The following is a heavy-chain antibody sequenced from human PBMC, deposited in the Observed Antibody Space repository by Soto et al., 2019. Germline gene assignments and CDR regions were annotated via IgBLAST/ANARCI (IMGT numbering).Heavy chain of an antibody. CDR3: ARVNGSGSVWRYYCATHV. Sequence: GASVKVSCKASGYTFTSYAMHWVRQAPGQRLEWMGWINAGNGNTKYSQKFQGRVTITRDTSASTAYMELSSLRSEDTAVYYCARVNGSGSVWRYYCATHVWGPATTVPVSS. CDR2: INAGNGNT. D-gene: IGHD3-10*01. J-gene: IGHJ6*02. CDR1: GYTFTSYA. V-gene: IGHV1-3*01.